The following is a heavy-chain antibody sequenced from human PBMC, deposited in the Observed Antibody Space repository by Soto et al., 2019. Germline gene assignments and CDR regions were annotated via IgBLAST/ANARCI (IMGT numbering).Heavy chain of an antibody. CDR3: ATSLFLAGRKND. D-gene: IGHD3-3*01. CDR1: GGSVSSGSYY. Sequence: PSETLSLTCTVSGGSVSSGSYYWSWIRQPPGKALEWIGHTYHSGNTNYNPSLKSRVTISVDKSKNQFSLKLSSVTAADTAVYYCATSLFLAGRKNDWGQGTLVTVSS. J-gene: IGHJ4*02. CDR2: TYHSGNT. V-gene: IGHV4-61*01.